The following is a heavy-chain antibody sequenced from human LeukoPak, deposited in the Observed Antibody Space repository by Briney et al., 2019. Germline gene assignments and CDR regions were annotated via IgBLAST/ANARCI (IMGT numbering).Heavy chain of an antibody. CDR1: GGSVSDYY. Sequence: SETLSLTCTISGGSVSDYYWSWIRQSPGKGLEWIGYIYHTGSTSYSPSLKSRVTISADTSQNQFSLKLSSVTAADTAVYYCARGPTTRYDPSSWYHYFDYWGQGTLVTVSS. CDR2: IYHTGST. D-gene: IGHD6-13*01. J-gene: IGHJ4*02. V-gene: IGHV4-59*02. CDR3: ARGPTTRYDPSSWYHYFDY.